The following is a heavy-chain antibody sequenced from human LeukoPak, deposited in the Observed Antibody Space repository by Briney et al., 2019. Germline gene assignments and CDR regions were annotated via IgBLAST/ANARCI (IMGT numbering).Heavy chain of an antibody. J-gene: IGHJ5*02. Sequence: GGSLRLSCAASGFTFSSYSMNWVRQAPGKGLEWVSSISSSSSYIYYADSVKGRFTISRDNAKNSLYLQMNSLRAEDTAVYYCVSSSPAIAVAGAWGQGTLVTVSS. CDR3: VSSSPAIAVAGA. CDR1: GFTFSSYS. V-gene: IGHV3-21*01. CDR2: ISSSSSYI. D-gene: IGHD6-19*01.